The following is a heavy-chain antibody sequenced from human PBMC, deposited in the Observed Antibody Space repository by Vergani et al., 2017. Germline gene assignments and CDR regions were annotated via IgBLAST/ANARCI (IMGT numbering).Heavy chain of an antibody. J-gene: IGHJ4*02. CDR3: ASLLRGYDFWSGAIDY. CDR2: INRSGST. V-gene: IGHV4-34*01. D-gene: IGHD3-3*01. Sequence: QVQLQQWGAGLLKPSETLSLTCAVYGGSFSGYYWSWIRQPPGKGLEWIGEINRSGSTNYNPSLKSRFTISVDTSKNQFSLKLSSVTAADTAVYYCASLLRGYDFWSGAIDYWGQGTLVTVSS. CDR1: GGSFSGYY.